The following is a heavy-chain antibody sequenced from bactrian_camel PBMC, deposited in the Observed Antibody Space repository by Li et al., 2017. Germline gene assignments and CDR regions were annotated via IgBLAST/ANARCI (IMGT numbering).Heavy chain of an antibody. Sequence: HVQLVESGGGSVQAGGSLKLSCAASGYIFSSCGVGWYRQAPGKEREMVSIINSDGIISYADSVRGRFTISKDVAKNTVYLQMDSLKPEDTADYFCAVEDDEDYIRGNYYFIWGQGTQVTVS. J-gene: IGHJ4*01. D-gene: IGHD2*01. CDR2: INSDGII. V-gene: IGHV3S53*01. CDR3: AVEDDEDYIRGNYYFI. CDR1: GYIFSSCG.